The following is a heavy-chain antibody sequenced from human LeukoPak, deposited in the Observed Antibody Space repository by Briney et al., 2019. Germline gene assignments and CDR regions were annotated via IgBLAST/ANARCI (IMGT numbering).Heavy chain of an antibody. D-gene: IGHD6-6*01. CDR1: GFTFSNYW. CDR3: ARIGYSSSSFDY. V-gene: IGHV3-7*01. CDR2: INQDGSVK. Sequence: GGSLRLSCTASGFTFSNYWMSWVRQAPGKGLEWVANINQDGSVKYYVDSMKGRFTISRDNAKNSVYLQMSSPRVDDTAVYLCARIGYSSSSFDYWGQGALATVSS. J-gene: IGHJ4*02.